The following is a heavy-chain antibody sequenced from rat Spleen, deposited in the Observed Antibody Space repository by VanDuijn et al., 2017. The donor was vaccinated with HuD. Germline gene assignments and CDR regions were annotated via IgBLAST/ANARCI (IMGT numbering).Heavy chain of an antibody. J-gene: IGHJ2*01. CDR2: ITTSGGSI. D-gene: IGHD1-9*01. CDR3: ARRDMVVTLFEY. V-gene: IGHV5-46*01. CDR1: GFTFSNFP. Sequence: EVQLVESGGGLVQPGRSMKLSCAASGFTFSNFPMAWVRQTPTKGLEWVATITTSGGSIYYRDSVKGRFTISRDNAKSTLYLQMDSLTSEDTATYYCARRDMVVTLFEYWGQGVMVTVSP.